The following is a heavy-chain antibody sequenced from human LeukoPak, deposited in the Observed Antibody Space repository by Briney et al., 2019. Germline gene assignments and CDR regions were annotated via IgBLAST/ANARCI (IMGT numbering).Heavy chain of an antibody. D-gene: IGHD3-3*01. J-gene: IGHJ4*02. CDR2: MNPNSGNT. V-gene: IGHV1-8*01. CDR1: GYTFTSYD. Sequence: ASVKVSCKASGYTFTSYDINWVRQATGQGLEWMGWMNPNSGNTGYAQKFQGRVTMTRNTSISTAYMELSSLRSEDTAVYYCARNYYYDFWSGYYRTIGSDYWGQGTLVTVSS. CDR3: ARNYYYDFWSGYYRTIGSDY.